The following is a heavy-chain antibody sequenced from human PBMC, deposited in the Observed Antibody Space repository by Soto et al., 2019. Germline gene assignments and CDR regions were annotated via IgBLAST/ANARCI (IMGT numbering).Heavy chain of an antibody. CDR1: GFTFTKSG. V-gene: IGHV3-23*01. CDR2: IGGSGRKT. Sequence: HPGGSLRLSCAASGFTFTKSGMSWVRQAPGKGLEWVAGIGGSGRKTYYADSVKGRFSISRDNSKNSLFLQMNSLRADDTAVYYCAKDQASGQGSFDSWGQGTLVTVSS. CDR3: AKDQASGQGSFDS. J-gene: IGHJ4*02.